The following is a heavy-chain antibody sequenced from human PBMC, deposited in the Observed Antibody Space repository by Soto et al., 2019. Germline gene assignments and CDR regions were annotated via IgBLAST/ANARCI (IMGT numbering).Heavy chain of an antibody. Sequence: GGSLRLSCAASGFTFGTYWFHWVRQAPGKGLLWVSQINHDESSANYADSVQGRFTISKDKARNTLYLEMSSLRAEDTAVYYCARVKGGSGAAGDPLDLWGQGTLVTVSS. V-gene: IGHV3-74*01. D-gene: IGHD2-15*01. CDR2: INHDESSA. CDR3: ARVKGGSGAAGDPLDL. J-gene: IGHJ4*02. CDR1: GFTFGTYW.